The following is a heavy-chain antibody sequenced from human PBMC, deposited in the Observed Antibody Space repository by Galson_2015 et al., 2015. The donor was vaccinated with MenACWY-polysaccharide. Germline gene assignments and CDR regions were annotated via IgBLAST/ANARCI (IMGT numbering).Heavy chain of an antibody. J-gene: IGHJ5*02. CDR2: INSDGSSK. CDR1: GFTFSSYW. Sequence: SLRLSCAASGFTFSSYWMHWVRQAPGKGLVWVSRINSDGSSKSYADSVKGRFTISRDNAKNTLYLQMNGLRVEDTAVYYCASSIQLASWGQGTLVTVSS. D-gene: IGHD5-18*01. CDR3: ASSIQLAS. V-gene: IGHV3-74*01.